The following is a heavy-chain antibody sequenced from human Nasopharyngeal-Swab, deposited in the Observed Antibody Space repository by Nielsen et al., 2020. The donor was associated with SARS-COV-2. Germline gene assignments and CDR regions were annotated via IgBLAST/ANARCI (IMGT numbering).Heavy chain of an antibody. Sequence: LSLTCAASGFSFSNYAMYWVRQAPGKGLEWVASISYDGSTTYYADSVKGRLTISRDNSKTTLFLQMTSLRSEDTAVYYCARAGALDTTIEHWGQGNLVTVSS. CDR3: ARAGALDTTIEH. CDR1: GFSFSNYA. CDR2: ISYDGSTT. D-gene: IGHD3-3*01. J-gene: IGHJ1*01. V-gene: IGHV3-30*04.